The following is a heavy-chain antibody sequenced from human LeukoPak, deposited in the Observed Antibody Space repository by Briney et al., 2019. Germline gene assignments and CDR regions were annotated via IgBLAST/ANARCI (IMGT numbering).Heavy chain of an antibody. D-gene: IGHD4-23*01. CDR2: INSDGSST. CDR3: ARGYGDNSVLVDY. J-gene: IGHJ4*02. CDR1: GTTFRNYW. Sequence: GGSLRLSCAASGTTFRNYWMHWVRQVPGKGLVWVSRINSDGSSTNYADSVKGRFTISRGNAKNTLYLQMNGLRAEDTAVYYCARGYGDNSVLVDYWGQGTLVSVSS. V-gene: IGHV3-74*01.